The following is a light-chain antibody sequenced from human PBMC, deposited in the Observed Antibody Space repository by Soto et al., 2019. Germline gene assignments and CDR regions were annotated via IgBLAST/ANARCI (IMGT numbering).Light chain of an antibody. J-gene: IGKJ5*01. V-gene: IGKV1-5*03. Sequence: DIQMTQSPSTLSGSVGDRVTITCRASQSISNWLAWYQQKPGKAPKLLIYKASSLERGVPPRFSGSGSGTEFTLTISSLQADDFATYYCRQYNSYSYTFGQGTRLEI. CDR3: RQYNSYSYT. CDR1: QSISNW. CDR2: KAS.